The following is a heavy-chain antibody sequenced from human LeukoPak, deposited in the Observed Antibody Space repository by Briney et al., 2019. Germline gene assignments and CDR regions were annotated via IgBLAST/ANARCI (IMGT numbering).Heavy chain of an antibody. CDR3: AKSGLNRFDY. CDR1: GFTFSSYS. V-gene: IGHV3-23*01. J-gene: IGHJ4*02. D-gene: IGHD2-15*01. Sequence: GGSLRLSCAASGFTFSSYSMNWVRQAPGKGLEWVSNISGGGGSSTYYADSVKGRFTISRDNSKNTLYLQMNSLRAEDTALYYCAKSGLNRFDYWGQGTLVTVSS. CDR2: ISGGGGSST.